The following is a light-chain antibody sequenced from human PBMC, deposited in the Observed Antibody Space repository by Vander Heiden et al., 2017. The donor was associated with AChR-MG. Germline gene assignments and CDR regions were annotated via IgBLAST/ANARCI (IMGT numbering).Light chain of an antibody. CDR1: QGISSY. V-gene: IGKV1-8*01. CDR2: AAS. Sequence: ALRITQSPSSLSASTGDRVTITCRASQGISSYLAWYQQKPGKAPKLLIYAASTLQSGVPSRFSGSGSGTDFTLTISCLQYEDFATYYCQQYDSYPLTFGHGTKVDIK. J-gene: IGKJ3*01. CDR3: QQYDSYPLT.